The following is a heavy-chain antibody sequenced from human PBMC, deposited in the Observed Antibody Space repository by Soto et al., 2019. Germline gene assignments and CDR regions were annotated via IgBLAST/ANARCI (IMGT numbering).Heavy chain of an antibody. J-gene: IGHJ6*02. V-gene: IGHV3-30*18. Sequence: QVQLVESGGGVVQPGRSLRLSCAASGFTFSSYGMHWVRQAPGKGLEWVAVISYDGSNKYYADSVKGRFTISRDNSKNTLYLQMNSLRAEDTAVYYCAKDGPDGMDVWGQGTTVTVSS. CDR1: GFTFSSYG. CDR3: AKDGPDGMDV. CDR2: ISYDGSNK.